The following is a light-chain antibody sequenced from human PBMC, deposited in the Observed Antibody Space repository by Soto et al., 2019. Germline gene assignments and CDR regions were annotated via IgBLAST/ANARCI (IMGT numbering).Light chain of an antibody. J-gene: IGLJ3*02. CDR2: EVS. V-gene: IGLV2-14*01. CDR1: SSDVGGYNY. Sequence: QSALTQPASVSGSPGQSITISCTGTSSDVGGYNYVSWYQQYPGKAPKLMIYEVSNRPSGVSNCFSGSKSGNTASLTISGLQAEDEADYYCSSFTSTHTGVFGGGTKVTVL. CDR3: SSFTSTHTGV.